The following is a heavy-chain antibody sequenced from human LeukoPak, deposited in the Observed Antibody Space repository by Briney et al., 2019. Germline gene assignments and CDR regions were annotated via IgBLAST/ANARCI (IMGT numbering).Heavy chain of an antibody. CDR2: IYTSGST. Sequence: ASETLSLTCTVSGGSISSYYWSWIRQTAGKGLAWIGRIYTSGSTNYNPSLKSRVTISVDTSKNQFSLKLSSVTAADTAVYYCARDWGAGSIPGDAFDIWGQGTMVTVSS. CDR1: GGSISSYY. CDR3: ARDWGAGSIPGDAFDI. D-gene: IGHD6-6*01. V-gene: IGHV4-4*07. J-gene: IGHJ3*02.